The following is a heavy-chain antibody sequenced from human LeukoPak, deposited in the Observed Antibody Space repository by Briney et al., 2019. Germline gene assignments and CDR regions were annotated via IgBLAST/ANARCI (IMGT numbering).Heavy chain of an antibody. CDR2: ISYDGSNK. V-gene: IGHV3-30*03. J-gene: IGHJ6*04. Sequence: GGSLRLSCAASGFTFSSYGMHWVRQVPGKGLEWVAVISYDGSNKYYADSVKGRFTISRDNSKNTLYLQMNSLRAEDTAVYYCARDGYCSSTSCWAMYYYYGMDVWGKGTTVTVSS. D-gene: IGHD2-2*03. CDR3: ARDGYCSSTSCWAMYYYYGMDV. CDR1: GFTFSSYG.